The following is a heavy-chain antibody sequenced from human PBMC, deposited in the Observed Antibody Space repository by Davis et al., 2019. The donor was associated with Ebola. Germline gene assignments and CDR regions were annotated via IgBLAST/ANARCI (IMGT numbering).Heavy chain of an antibody. CDR2: IYNVYTM. V-gene: IGHV3-53*01. CDR3: AKGGIVVVPAAMDYYYYGMDV. CDR1: GFSVSDNY. J-gene: IGHJ6*02. D-gene: IGHD2-2*01. Sequence: GESLKISCEASGFSVSDNYMNWVRQAPGKGLEWVSVIYNVYTMYYADSVKGRFTISRDSSMNTVYLQMSSLRAEDTAVYYCAKGGIVVVPAAMDYYYYGMDVWGQGTTVTVSS.